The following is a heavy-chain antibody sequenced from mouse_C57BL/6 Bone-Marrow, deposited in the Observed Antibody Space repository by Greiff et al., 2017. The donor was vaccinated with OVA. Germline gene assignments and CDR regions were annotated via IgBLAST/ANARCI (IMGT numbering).Heavy chain of an antibody. CDR3: ARETTTVVEAGY. D-gene: IGHD1-1*01. V-gene: IGHV1-20*01. Sequence: EVQLQQSGPELVKPGDSVKISCKASGYSFTGYFMNWVMQSHGKSLEWIGRINPYNGDTFYNQKFKGKATLTVDKSSSTAHMELRSLTSEDSAVYYCARETTTVVEAGYWGQGTTLTVSS. J-gene: IGHJ2*01. CDR2: INPYNGDT. CDR1: GYSFTGYF.